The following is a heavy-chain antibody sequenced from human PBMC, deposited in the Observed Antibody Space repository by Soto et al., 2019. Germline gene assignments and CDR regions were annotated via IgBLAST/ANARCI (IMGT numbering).Heavy chain of an antibody. CDR1: GFTVSSNY. CDR3: ARDRRSNYDSSGYPDAFDI. CDR2: SYSGGST. J-gene: IGHJ3*02. D-gene: IGHD3-22*01. Sequence: EVQLVESGGGLIQPGGSLRLSCAASGFTVSSNYMSVVRQAPGKGLEWVSVSYSGGSTYYADSVKGRFTISRDNSKNTLYLQMNRRRAEDTAVYYCARDRRSNYDSSGYPDAFDIWGQGTMVTVSS. V-gene: IGHV3-53*01.